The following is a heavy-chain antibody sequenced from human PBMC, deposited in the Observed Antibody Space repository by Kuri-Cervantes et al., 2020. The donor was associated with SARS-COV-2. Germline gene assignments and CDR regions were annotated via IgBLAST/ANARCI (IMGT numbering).Heavy chain of an antibody. CDR1: DGSLSGYY. J-gene: IGHJ3*02. D-gene: IGHD3-3*02. CDR2: IHHSGAT. Sequence: SQTLSLTCAVYDGSLSGYYWSWIRQPPGKGLEWIGEIHHSGATKYNSSLKRRVTISADTSTNQFSLRLSSVTAADTAVYYCARHFGRAFDIWGQGTMVTVSS. V-gene: IGHV4-34*01. CDR3: ARHFGRAFDI.